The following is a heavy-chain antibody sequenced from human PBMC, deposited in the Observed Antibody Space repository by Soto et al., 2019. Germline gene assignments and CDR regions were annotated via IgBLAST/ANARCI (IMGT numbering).Heavy chain of an antibody. V-gene: IGHV5-51*01. J-gene: IGHJ4*02. D-gene: IGHD2-8*01. CDR2: IYPGDSDT. CDR3: AVTFRVSPSEFDY. CDR1: GYSFTSYW. Sequence: PGESLKISCKGSGYSFTSYWIGWVRQMPGKGLEWIGIIYPGDSDTRYSPSFQGQVTISADKSISTAYLQWSSLKASDTAMYYCAVTFRVSPSEFDYWGQGTLVTVSS.